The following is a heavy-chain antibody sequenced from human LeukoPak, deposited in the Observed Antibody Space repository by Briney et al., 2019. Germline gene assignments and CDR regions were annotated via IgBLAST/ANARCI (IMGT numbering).Heavy chain of an antibody. J-gene: IGHJ4*02. V-gene: IGHV3-7*01. CDR1: GFTFSSYW. CDR2: IKQDGSEK. D-gene: IGHD3-10*01. CDR3: ARVLWFGELLF. Sequence: GGSLRLSCAASGFTFSSYWMSWVRQAPGKGLEWVANIKQDGSEKYYVDSVKGRFTISRDNAKNSLYLQMNSLRDEDTSVYYCARVLWFGELLFWGQGTLVTVSS.